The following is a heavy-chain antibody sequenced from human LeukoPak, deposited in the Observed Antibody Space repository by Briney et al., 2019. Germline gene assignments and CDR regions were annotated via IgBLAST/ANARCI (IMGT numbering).Heavy chain of an antibody. CDR1: GFTFSSYS. D-gene: IGHD3-3*01. V-gene: IGHV3-48*01. Sequence: PGGSLRLSCAASGFTFSSYSMNWVRQAPGKGLEWVSYISSSSTIYYADSVKGRFTISRDNAMNSLYLQMNSLRAEDTAVYYCAREYYDFWSGYLYYYYMDVWGKGTTVTVSS. CDR3: AREYYDFWSGYLYYYYMDV. J-gene: IGHJ6*03. CDR2: ISSSSTI.